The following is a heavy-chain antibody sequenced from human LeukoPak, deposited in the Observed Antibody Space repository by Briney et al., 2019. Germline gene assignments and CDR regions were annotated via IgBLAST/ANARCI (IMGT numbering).Heavy chain of an antibody. V-gene: IGHV3-48*02. Sequence: GGSLRLSCGASGFTFSSYRIHWVRQAPGKGLEWVAYISISTRTKHYADSVKGRFSIFRDNAKNSLYLQMNSLRDEDTAVYYCARQSWVSGNIDYWGQGTLVTVSS. J-gene: IGHJ4*02. CDR3: ARQSWVSGNIDY. D-gene: IGHD3-10*01. CDR2: ISISTRTK. CDR1: GFTFSSYR.